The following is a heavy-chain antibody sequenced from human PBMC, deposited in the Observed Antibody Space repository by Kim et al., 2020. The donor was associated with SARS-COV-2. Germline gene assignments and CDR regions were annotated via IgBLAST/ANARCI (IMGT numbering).Heavy chain of an antibody. CDR2: ISHSGST. D-gene: IGHD1-7*01. CDR1: GGSFNGYY. J-gene: IGHJ4*02. CDR3: ARGSRGGISVGTTFRY. V-gene: IGHV4-34*01. Sequence: SETLSLTCAVYGGSFNGYYWSWIRQPPGKGLEWIGEISHSGSTNYNPSLKSRVTISVDTSKNQFSLKLSSVTAADTAVYYCARGSRGGISVGTTFRYWGQGTLVTVSS.